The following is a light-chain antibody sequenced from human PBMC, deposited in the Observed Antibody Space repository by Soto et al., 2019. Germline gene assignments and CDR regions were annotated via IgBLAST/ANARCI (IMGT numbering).Light chain of an antibody. CDR2: GAS. CDR1: QSVSSNY. J-gene: IGKJ1*01. Sequence: EIVLTQSPGTLSLSPGERATLSCRASQSVSSNYLAWYQHKPGQAPRLLIYGASGRATGIPDRFSGSGSGTDFPLTISGLEPEDFAVYYCQQYGSSPTFGQGTKVEIK. V-gene: IGKV3-20*01. CDR3: QQYGSSPT.